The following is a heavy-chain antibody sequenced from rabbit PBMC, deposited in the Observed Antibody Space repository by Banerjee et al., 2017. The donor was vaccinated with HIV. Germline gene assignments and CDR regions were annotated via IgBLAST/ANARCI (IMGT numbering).Heavy chain of an antibody. D-gene: IGHD4-1*01. CDR1: GFSFSSGYD. CDR3: VREGSAWGADF. CDR2: IYIGSSGST. J-gene: IGHJ6*01. V-gene: IGHV1S40*01. Sequence: QSLEESGGDLVKPGASLTLTCTASGFSFSSGYDMCWVRQAPGKGLEWIACIYIGSSGSTYYASWAKGRFTVSKTSSTTVTLQMTSLTAADTATYFCVREGSAWGADFWGQGTLVTV.